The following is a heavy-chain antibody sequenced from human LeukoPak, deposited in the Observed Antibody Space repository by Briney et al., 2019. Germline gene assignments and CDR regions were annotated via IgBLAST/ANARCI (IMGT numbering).Heavy chain of an antibody. V-gene: IGHV3-33*01. Sequence: PGGSLRLSCEASGFTFSSYGMHWVGQAPGKGLEWVAVIWYDGSNKYNADAVKGRFTISRDNSKNTLYLQMNSLRAEDTALYYCARDGHGVPLDYWGQGTLVTVST. D-gene: IGHD4-17*01. CDR2: IWYDGSNK. CDR1: GFTFSSYG. CDR3: ARDGHGVPLDY. J-gene: IGHJ4*02.